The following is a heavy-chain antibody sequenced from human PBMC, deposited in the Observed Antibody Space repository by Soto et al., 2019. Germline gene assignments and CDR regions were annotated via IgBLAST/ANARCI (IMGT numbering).Heavy chain of an antibody. V-gene: IGHV4-34*01. CDR2: INHSGST. CDR1: GGSFSGYY. J-gene: IGHJ5*02. D-gene: IGHD3-10*01. Sequence: SETLSLTCAVYGGSFSGYYWSWIRQPPGKGLEWIGEINHSGSTNYNPSLKSRVTISVDTSKNQFSLKLSSVTAADTAVYYCARVPLLWFGELLIGWFDPWGQGTLVTVSS. CDR3: ARVPLLWFGELLIGWFDP.